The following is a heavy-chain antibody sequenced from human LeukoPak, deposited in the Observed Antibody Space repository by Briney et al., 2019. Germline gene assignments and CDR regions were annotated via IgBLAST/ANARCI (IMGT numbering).Heavy chain of an antibody. D-gene: IGHD5-18*01. V-gene: IGHV3-23*01. Sequence: GGSLRLSCAASGFTFSSYAMSWVRQAPGKGLEWVSAISGSGGSTYYADSVKGRFTISRDNSKNTLYLQMSSLRAEDTAVYYCAKDDGYSYGYRFNYWGQGTLVTVSS. J-gene: IGHJ4*02. CDR2: ISGSGGST. CDR3: AKDDGYSYGYRFNY. CDR1: GFTFSSYA.